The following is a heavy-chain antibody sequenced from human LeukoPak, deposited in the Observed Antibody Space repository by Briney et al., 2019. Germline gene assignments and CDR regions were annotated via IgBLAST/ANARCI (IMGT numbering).Heavy chain of an antibody. Sequence: PGGSLRLSCAASGFTFTAYAMHWVRQAPGKGLEWVALLAYGGTNEAYTNSVKGRFTISRDNSKNTVFLQMDNLRLDDTAVYYCARGGPLGDTNRFDFWGQEPWSPSPQ. J-gene: IGHJ4*01. CDR2: LAYGGTNE. V-gene: IGHV3-30*04. D-gene: IGHD2-8*01. CDR1: GFTFTAYA. CDR3: ARGGPLGDTNRFDF.